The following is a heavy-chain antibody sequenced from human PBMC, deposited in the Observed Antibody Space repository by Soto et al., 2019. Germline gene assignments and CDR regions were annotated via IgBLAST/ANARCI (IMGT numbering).Heavy chain of an antibody. CDR2: INHSGST. D-gene: IGHD6-19*01. CDR1: GGSVSGYY. CDR3: ASRGSGWFTSCYYYGMDV. Sequence: QVQLQQRGAGLLKPSETLSLTCAVYGGSVSGYYWSWIRQPPGKGLEWIGEINHSGSTNYNPALKRQVTISVDTYKNQFSLKLSSVTAADTAVYYCASRGSGWFTSCYYYGMDVWGQGTTVTVSS. V-gene: IGHV4-34*01. J-gene: IGHJ6*02.